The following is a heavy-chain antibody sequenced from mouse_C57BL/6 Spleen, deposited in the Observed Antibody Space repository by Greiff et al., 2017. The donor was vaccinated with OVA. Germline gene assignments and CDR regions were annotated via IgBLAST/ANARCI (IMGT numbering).Heavy chain of an antibody. CDR1: GYTFTSYW. V-gene: IGHV1-7*01. CDR2: INPSSGYT. Sequence: QVQLKQSGAELAKPGASVKLSCKASGYTFTSYWMHWVKQRPGQGLEWIGYINPSSGYTKYNQKFKDKATLTADKSSSTAYMQLSSLTYEDSAVYYCATYYSNCGFAYWGQGTLVTVSA. CDR3: ATYYSNCGFAY. D-gene: IGHD2-5*01. J-gene: IGHJ3*01.